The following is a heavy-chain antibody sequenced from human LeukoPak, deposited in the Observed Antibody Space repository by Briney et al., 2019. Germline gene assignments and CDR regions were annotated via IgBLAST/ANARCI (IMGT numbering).Heavy chain of an antibody. V-gene: IGHV1-2*02. CDR3: ASANSGWYFNY. CDR2: INPNSGGT. D-gene: IGHD6-19*01. J-gene: IGHJ4*02. CDR1: GYTFSAYY. Sequence: ASVKVSCKASGYTFSAYYIHWVRQAPGQGLEWMGWINPNSGGTKYAQKFQGRVTLTRDTSVTTAYMELSSLRSEDTAVYYCASANSGWYFNYWGQGTLVTVSS.